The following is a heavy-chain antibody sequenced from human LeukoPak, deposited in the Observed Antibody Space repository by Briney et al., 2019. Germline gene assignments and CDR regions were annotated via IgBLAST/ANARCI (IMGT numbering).Heavy chain of an antibody. CDR2: IYYSGST. J-gene: IGHJ5*02. CDR3: ARAFCSSGYYYWFDP. CDR1: GGSISSGGYY. D-gene: IGHD3-22*01. Sequence: SQTLSLTCTVSGGSISSGGYYWSWIRQHPGKGLEWIGYIYYSGSTYYNPSLKSRVTISVDTSKNQFSLKLSSVTAADTAVYYCARAFCSSGYYYWFDPWGQGTLVTVSS. V-gene: IGHV4-31*03.